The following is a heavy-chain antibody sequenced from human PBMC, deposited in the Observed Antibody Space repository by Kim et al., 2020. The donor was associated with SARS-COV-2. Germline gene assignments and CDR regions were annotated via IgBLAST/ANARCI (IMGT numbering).Heavy chain of an antibody. CDR2: ISYDGSNK. D-gene: IGHD3-10*01. J-gene: IGHJ4*02. CDR1: GFTFSSYA. V-gene: IGHV3-30*04. Sequence: GGSLRLSCAASGFTFSSYAMHWVRQASGKGLEWVAVISYDGSNKYYADSVKGRFTISRDNSKNTLYLQMNSLRAEDTAVYYCARDMAVRGDYWGQGTLVT. CDR3: ARDMAVRGDY.